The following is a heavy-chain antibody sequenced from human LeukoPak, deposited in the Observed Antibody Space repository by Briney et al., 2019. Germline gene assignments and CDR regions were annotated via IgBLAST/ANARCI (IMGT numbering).Heavy chain of an antibody. D-gene: IGHD3-22*01. CDR3: ARSGRYYECSGYYYVVY. CDR2: IYNSGST. Sequence: SETLSLTCTVSGASSISYYWSWIRQPPGKGLEWIGCIYNSGSTNYNPSLKSRVTISVDTSRNQFSLKLSSVTAADTAVYYCARSGRYYECSGYYYVVYCGEGTLVTVSS. J-gene: IGHJ4*02. V-gene: IGHV4-59*08. CDR1: GASSISYY.